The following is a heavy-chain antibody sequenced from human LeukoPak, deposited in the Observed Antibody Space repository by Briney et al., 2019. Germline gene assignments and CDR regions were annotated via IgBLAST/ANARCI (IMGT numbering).Heavy chain of an antibody. V-gene: IGHV3-33*01. CDR2: MWYDGSNK. J-gene: IGHJ4*02. CDR3: ARVGSSSSLGFDY. CDR1: GFTFSSYG. D-gene: IGHD6-6*01. Sequence: GGSLRLSCAASGFTFSSYGMHWVRQAPGKGLEWVAVMWYDGSNKYCADSVKGRFTISRDNSKNTLYLEMSSLRAEDTAVYYCARVGSSSSLGFDYWGQGTLVTVSS.